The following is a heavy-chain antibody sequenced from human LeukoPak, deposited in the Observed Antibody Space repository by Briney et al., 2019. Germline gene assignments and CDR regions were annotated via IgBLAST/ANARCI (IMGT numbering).Heavy chain of an antibody. J-gene: IGHJ4*02. CDR1: GGSISNYY. CDR3: ARDSPDGGSSGGSAFDY. D-gene: IGHD6-6*01. Sequence: PSETLSLTCSVSGGSISNYYWSWIRQPAGKGLEWIGHIHTSENTNYNPSLKSRVTMSVDTSKNQFSLKLSSVTAADTAVYYCARDSPDGGSSGGSAFDYWGQGTLVTVSS. V-gene: IGHV4-4*07. CDR2: IHTSENT.